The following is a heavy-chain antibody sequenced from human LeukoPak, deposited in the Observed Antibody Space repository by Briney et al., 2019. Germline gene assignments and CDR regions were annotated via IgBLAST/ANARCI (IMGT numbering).Heavy chain of an antibody. CDR1: GGSISSYY. CDR3: ARQPYSSSWYYAY. CDR2: IYYSGST. V-gene: IGHV4-59*08. D-gene: IGHD6-13*01. J-gene: IGHJ4*02. Sequence: SETLSLTCTVSGGSISSYYWSWIRQPPGKGLEWIGYIYYSGSTNYNPSLKSRVTISVDTSKNQFSLKLSSVTAADTAVYYCARQPYSSSWYYAYWGQGTLVTVSS.